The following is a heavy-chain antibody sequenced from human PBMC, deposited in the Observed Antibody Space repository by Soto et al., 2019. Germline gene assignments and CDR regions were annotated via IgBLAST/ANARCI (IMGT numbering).Heavy chain of an antibody. CDR2: ISYDGINK. D-gene: IGHD2-15*01. V-gene: IGHV3-30-3*01. J-gene: IGHJ6*02. CDR3: AREVVVVARHYYYGMDV. CDR1: GFTFSSYS. Sequence: PGGSLRLSCAASGFTFSSYSIHWVRQAPCKGLEWVAVISYDGINKYYADSVKGRFTISRDNSKNTLYLQMNSLRAEDTAVYYCAREVVVVARHYYYGMDVAVQGTKVTVS.